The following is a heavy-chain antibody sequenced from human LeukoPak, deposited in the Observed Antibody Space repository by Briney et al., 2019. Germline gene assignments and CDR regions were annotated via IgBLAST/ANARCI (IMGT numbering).Heavy chain of an antibody. V-gene: IGHV3-48*04. CDR2: ISSSSTTI. J-gene: IGHJ4*02. CDR1: GFTFSSYS. D-gene: IGHD2/OR15-2a*01. CDR3: ARVTSL. Sequence: GGSLRLSCAASGFTFSSYSISWVRQAPGKGLEWISYISSSSTTINYADSVKGRFTISRDNAKNSLYLQMDSLRAEDTAVYYCARVTSLWGQGTLVTVSS.